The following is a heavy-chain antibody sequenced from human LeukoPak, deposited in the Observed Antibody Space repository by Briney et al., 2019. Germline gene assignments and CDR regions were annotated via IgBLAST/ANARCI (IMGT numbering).Heavy chain of an antibody. CDR1: GYTFTGCY. D-gene: IGHD3-9*01. Sequence: GASVKVSCKASGYTFTGCYMPWVRQAPGQGLEWMGWINHNSGGTNYAHKFQGRVTITRDTAISTAYMELSRLRSDDTAVYYCARGLGYDILTGYDYWGQGTLLTVSS. CDR3: ARGLGYDILTGYDY. V-gene: IGHV1-2*02. J-gene: IGHJ4*02. CDR2: INHNSGGT.